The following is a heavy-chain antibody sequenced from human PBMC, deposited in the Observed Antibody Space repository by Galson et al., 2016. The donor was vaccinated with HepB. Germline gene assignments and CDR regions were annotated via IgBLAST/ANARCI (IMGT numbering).Heavy chain of an antibody. V-gene: IGHV3-53*01. CDR3: VGYGGNSV. CDR1: GFRVSAHH. Sequence: SLRLSCAVSGFRVSAHHVGWFGQAPGKGLECVSVLYGGGGTYHTDSVKGRFSVSRDNSKNTVYLQMNSLRADDTAVYYCVGYGGNSVWGQGTLVTVSS. J-gene: IGHJ4*02. CDR2: LYGGGGT. D-gene: IGHD4-23*01.